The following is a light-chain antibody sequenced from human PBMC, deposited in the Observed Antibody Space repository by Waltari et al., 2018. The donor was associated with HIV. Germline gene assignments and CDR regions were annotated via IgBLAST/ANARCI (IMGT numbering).Light chain of an antibody. CDR3: KQCYSPPGT. Sequence: DIVMTQSPDSLAASLRERPTLTCPSLQSVLYSSNNTNSLAWFQQNPGQPPKLFIYWASTRDSGVPDRFSGSGSGTDFTLTISSVEAEDVAVYYCKQCYSPPGTFGPGTKVEIK. J-gene: IGKJ1*01. CDR1: QSVLYSSNNTNS. CDR2: WAS. V-gene: IGKV4-1*01.